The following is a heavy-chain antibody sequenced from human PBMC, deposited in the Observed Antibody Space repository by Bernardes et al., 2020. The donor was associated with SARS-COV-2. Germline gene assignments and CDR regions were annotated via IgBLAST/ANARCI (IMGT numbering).Heavy chain of an antibody. CDR1: GFTFNSHA. Sequence: SCIASGFTFNSHAMHWVRQAPGKGLKYVAGISSDGISTTYADSVKGRFTISRDNAKNTLYLQMNSLRAEDTAVYYCARHYRYGMDVWGQGTTVTVSS. D-gene: IGHD3-10*01. CDR3: ARHYRYGMDV. CDR2: ISSDGIST. J-gene: IGHJ6*02. V-gene: IGHV3-74*01.